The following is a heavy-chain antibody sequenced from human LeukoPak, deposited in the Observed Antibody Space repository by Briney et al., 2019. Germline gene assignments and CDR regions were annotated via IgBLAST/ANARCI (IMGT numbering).Heavy chain of an antibody. D-gene: IGHD1-26*01. V-gene: IGHV3-30*18. CDR2: ISYDGSNK. CDR3: AKDLTHGANYYYYGMDV. CDR1: GFTFSSYG. J-gene: IGHJ6*02. Sequence: SLRLSCAASGFTFSSYGMHWVRQAPGKGLEWVAVISYDGSNKYYADSVKGRFTISRDNSKNTLYLQMNSLRAEDTAVYYCAKDLTHGANYYYYGMDVWGQGTTVTVSS.